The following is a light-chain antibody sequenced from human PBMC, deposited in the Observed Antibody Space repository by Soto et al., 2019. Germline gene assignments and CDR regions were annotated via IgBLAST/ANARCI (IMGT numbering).Light chain of an antibody. J-gene: IGLJ1*01. Sequence: QSALTQPRSVSGSPGQSVTISCTGTSSDVGGYHYVSWYQQHPGKAPKLMIYDVSQRPSGVPDRFSGSKSGNTASLTISGLQAEDEADYYCSSYAGSYTYVFGTGTKLTVL. CDR3: SSYAGSYTYV. CDR1: SSDVGGYHY. V-gene: IGLV2-11*01. CDR2: DVS.